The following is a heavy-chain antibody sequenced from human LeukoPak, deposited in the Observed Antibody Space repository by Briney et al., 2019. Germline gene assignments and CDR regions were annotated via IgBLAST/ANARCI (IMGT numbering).Heavy chain of an antibody. V-gene: IGHV4-39*01. CDR2: IYYSGST. J-gene: IGHJ3*02. Sequence: PSETLSLTCTVSGGSISSSCYYWGWIRQPPGKGLEWIGSIYYSGSTYYNPSLKSRVTISVDTSKNQFSLKLSSVTAADTAVYYCARLTLGDYRGAFDIWGQGTMVTVSS. D-gene: IGHD4-17*01. CDR3: ARLTLGDYRGAFDI. CDR1: GGSISSSCYY.